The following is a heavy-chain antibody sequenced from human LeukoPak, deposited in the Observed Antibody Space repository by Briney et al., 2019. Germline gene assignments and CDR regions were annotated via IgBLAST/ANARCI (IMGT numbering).Heavy chain of an antibody. CDR3: ARDRLYNYVGGSYRGGAFDI. J-gene: IGHJ3*02. CDR2: IYHSGST. V-gene: IGHV4-39*07. D-gene: IGHD3-16*02. CDR1: GGSISSSSYY. Sequence: PSETLSLTCTVSGGSISSSSYYWGWIRQPPGKGLEWIGSIYHSGSTYYNPSLKSRVTISVDTSKNQFSLKLSSVTAADTAVYYCARDRLYNYVGGSYRGGAFDIWGQGTMVTVSS.